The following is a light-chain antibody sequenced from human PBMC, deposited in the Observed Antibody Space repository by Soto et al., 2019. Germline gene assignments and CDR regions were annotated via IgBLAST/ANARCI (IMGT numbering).Light chain of an antibody. CDR1: QSLAYSDGNTY. CDR2: NVS. Sequence: DVVMTQSPLSLPVTLGQPASISCRSSQSLAYSDGNTYLNWFQQRPGQSPRRLIYNVSNRDSGVPDRLGGSGSGTDFTLKISRVEAEDVGVYYCMQGTHWPYTFGQGTKLEIK. CDR3: MQGTHWPYT. V-gene: IGKV2-30*01. J-gene: IGKJ2*01.